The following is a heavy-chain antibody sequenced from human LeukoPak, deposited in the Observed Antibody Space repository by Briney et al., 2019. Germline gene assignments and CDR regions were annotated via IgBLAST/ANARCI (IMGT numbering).Heavy chain of an antibody. J-gene: IGHJ1*01. V-gene: IGHV4-34*10. Sequence: SETLSLTCAVYGGSFSGYYWSWIRQPPGKGLEWIGYMYSSGSFYYKPSLRGRVTMSVDTSKNQFSLRLSSVTAVDTAVYYCVSGPNYYDSSGYYRAEYFQYWGQGTLVTVSS. CDR1: GGSFSGYY. CDR3: VSGPNYYDSSGYYRAEYFQY. CDR2: MYSSGSF. D-gene: IGHD3-22*01.